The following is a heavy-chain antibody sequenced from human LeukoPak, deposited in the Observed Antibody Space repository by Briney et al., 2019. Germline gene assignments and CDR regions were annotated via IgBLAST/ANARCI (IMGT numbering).Heavy chain of an antibody. J-gene: IGHJ5*02. CDR3: ARAHGDYDWFGP. V-gene: IGHV1-2*02. CDR2: INPNSGGT. Sequence: ASVKVSCKASGYTFTGYYMHWVRQAPGQGLEWMGWINPNSGGTNYAQKFQGRVTMTRDTSISTAYMELSRLRSDDTAVYYCARAHGDYDWFGPWGQGTLVTVSS. D-gene: IGHD4-17*01. CDR1: GYTFTGYY.